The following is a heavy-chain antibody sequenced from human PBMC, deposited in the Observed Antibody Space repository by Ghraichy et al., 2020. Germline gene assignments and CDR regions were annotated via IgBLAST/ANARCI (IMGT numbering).Heavy chain of an antibody. CDR3: ARSSSIAAAGYFDY. CDR2: IIPIFGTA. J-gene: IGHJ4*02. CDR1: GGTFSSYA. Sequence: SVKVSCKASGGTFSSYAISWVRQAPGQGLEWMGGIIPIFGTANYAQKFQGRVTITTDEFTSTAYMELSSLRSEDTAVYYCARSSSIAAAGYFDYWGQGTLVTVSS. D-gene: IGHD6-13*01. V-gene: IGHV1-69*05.